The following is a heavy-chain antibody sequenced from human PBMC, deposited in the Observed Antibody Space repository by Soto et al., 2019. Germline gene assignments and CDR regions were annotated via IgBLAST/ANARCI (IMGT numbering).Heavy chain of an antibody. CDR2: IFSNDEK. D-gene: IGHD6-19*01. CDR1: GFSLSNARMG. J-gene: IGHJ4*02. CDR3: ARTYRYSSGWYVDY. V-gene: IGHV2-26*01. Sequence: QVTLKESGPVLVKPTETLTLTCTVSGFSLSNARMGVSWIRQPPGKALEWLAHIFSNDEKSYSTSLKSRLTIPKETSKSQVVLTMTNMDPVDTATYYCARTYRYSSGWYVDYWGQGTLVTVSS.